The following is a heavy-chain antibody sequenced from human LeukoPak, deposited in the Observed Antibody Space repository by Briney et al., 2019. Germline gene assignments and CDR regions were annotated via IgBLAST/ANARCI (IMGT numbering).Heavy chain of an antibody. CDR2: ISSSSDYT. Sequence: PGGSLRLSCAASGFTFSDYHMSWIRQAPGKGLEWVSYISSSSDYTNYADSVKGRFTISRDNAKNSLYLQMNSLRAEDTAVYYCARDQRYCSSSSCPWEPFDYWGQGTLVTVSS. CDR3: ARDQRYCSSSSCPWEPFDY. D-gene: IGHD2-2*01. J-gene: IGHJ4*02. CDR1: GFTFSDYH. V-gene: IGHV3-11*05.